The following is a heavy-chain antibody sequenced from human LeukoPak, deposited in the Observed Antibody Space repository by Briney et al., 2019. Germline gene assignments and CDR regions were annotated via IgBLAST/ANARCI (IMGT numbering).Heavy chain of an antibody. CDR1: SGFA. CDR2: INGRGDDT. Sequence: GGSLRLSCAAFSGFAMSWVRQAPGRGLEWVSAINGRGDDTYYPDSVKGRFTISRDNSNNTLYLQMNSLRAEDTAVYYCANGHRSSSSFFDSWGQGILVTVSS. J-gene: IGHJ4*02. V-gene: IGHV3-23*01. D-gene: IGHD6-19*01. CDR3: ANGHRSSSSFFDS.